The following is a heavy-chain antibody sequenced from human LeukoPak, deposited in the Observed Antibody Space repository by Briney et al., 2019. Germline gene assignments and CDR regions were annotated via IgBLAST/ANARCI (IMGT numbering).Heavy chain of an antibody. CDR2: IDYSKST. CDR3: ARMVHSSGWYD. D-gene: IGHD6-19*01. CDR1: GGSLSSSPYF. J-gene: IGHJ4*02. Sequence: SETLSLTCTVSGGSLSSSPYFWGWVRQPPGKGLEWIGSIDYSKSTYYSPSLRSRVTISVDLSKNRFFLRLSSVTAADTAVYYCARMVHSSGWYDWGQGTLVTVSS. V-gene: IGHV4-39*07.